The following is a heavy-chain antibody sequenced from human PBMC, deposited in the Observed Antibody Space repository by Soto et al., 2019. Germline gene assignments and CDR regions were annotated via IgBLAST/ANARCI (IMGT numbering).Heavy chain of an antibody. V-gene: IGHV1-69*01. CDR1: GGTFSSYA. D-gene: IGHD4-17*01. CDR2: IIPIFGTA. Sequence: QVQLVQSGAEVKKPGSSVKVSCKASGGTFSSYAISWVRQAPGQGLEWMGGIIPIFGTANYAQKFQGRVTITSDESTSTAYMELSSLRSEDMAVYYCARTRNYGDYDDAFDIWGQGTMVTLSS. J-gene: IGHJ3*02. CDR3: ARTRNYGDYDDAFDI.